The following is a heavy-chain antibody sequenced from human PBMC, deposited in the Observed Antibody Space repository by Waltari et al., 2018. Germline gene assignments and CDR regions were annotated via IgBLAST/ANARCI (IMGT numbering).Heavy chain of an antibody. CDR3: ARDFLRNDDWYYYYGMDV. Sequence: EVQLVESGGGLVKPGGSLRLSCAASGFTFSSSSMNWVRQAPGKGLEWVSSISSSSSYIYYADSVKGRFTISRDNAKNSLYLQMNSLRAEDTAVYYCARDFLRNDDWYYYYGMDVWGQGTTVTVSS. CDR2: ISSSSSYI. D-gene: IGHD1-1*01. V-gene: IGHV3-21*01. J-gene: IGHJ6*02. CDR1: GFTFSSSS.